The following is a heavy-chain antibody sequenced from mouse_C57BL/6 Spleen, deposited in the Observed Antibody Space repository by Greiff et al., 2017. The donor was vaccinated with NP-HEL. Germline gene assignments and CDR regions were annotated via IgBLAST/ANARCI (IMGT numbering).Heavy chain of an antibody. CDR1: GYTFTSYG. CDR3: AREGQLGLPFAY. V-gene: IGHV1-81*01. CDR2: IYPRSGNT. D-gene: IGHD3-3*01. J-gene: IGHJ3*01. Sequence: QVQLQQSGAELARPGASVKLSCKASGYTFTSYGLSWVKQRTGQGLEWIGEIYPRSGNTYYNEKFKGKATLAADKSSSTAYMELRSLTSEDSAVYFCAREGQLGLPFAYWGQGTLVTVSA.